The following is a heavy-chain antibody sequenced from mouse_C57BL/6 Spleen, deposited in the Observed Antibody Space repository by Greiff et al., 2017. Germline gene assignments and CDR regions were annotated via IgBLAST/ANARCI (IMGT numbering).Heavy chain of an antibody. Sequence: QVQLQQPGAELVRPGTSVKLSCKASGYTFTSYWMHWVKQRPGKGLEWIGVIDPSDSYTNYNQKFKGKATLTVDTSSRTAYMQLSSLTSEDSAVYYCAKLPPSMDDWGQGTSVTVSS. CDR2: IDPSDSYT. CDR3: AKLPPSMDD. J-gene: IGHJ4*01. CDR1: GYTFTSYW. V-gene: IGHV1-59*01. D-gene: IGHD1-1*01.